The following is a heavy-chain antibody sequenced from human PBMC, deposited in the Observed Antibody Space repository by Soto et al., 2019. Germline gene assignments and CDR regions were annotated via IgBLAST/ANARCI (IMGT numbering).Heavy chain of an antibody. CDR1: VYSFINYW. CDR2: IYPADSDT. J-gene: IGHJ4*02. CDR3: ARLKYSSAWLEY. D-gene: IGHD6-19*01. Sequence: GESLKISCKGSVYSFINYWIGWVRQMPGKGLEWMGIIYPADSDTRYSPSFQGQVTISADNSINTAYLQWSSLKASDTAMYYCARLKYSSAWLEYWGQGTLVTVSS. V-gene: IGHV5-51*01.